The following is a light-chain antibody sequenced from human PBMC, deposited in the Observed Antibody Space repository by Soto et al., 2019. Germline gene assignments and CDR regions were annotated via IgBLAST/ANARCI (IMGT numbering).Light chain of an antibody. Sequence: QSALTQPASVSGSPGQSITISCTGTSSDGGGYNYVSWNQQHPSKAPKLMIYDVSNRPSGVSNRFSGSKSGNTASLTISGLQAEDEADYYCSSYTSSSTPVFGTGTKVTV. CDR2: DVS. V-gene: IGLV2-14*01. J-gene: IGLJ1*01. CDR3: SSYTSSSTPV. CDR1: SSDGGGYNY.